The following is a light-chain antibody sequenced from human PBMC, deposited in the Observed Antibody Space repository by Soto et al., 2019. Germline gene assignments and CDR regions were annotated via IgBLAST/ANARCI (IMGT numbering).Light chain of an antibody. Sequence: QPVLTQSPSASASLGASVKLTCTLSSGHINYAIAWHQQQPEKGPRYLMKLNSDGSHTKGDGIPDRFSGSSSESERHLTISSRQSEDEADYYCQTWGTAIHDVVFGGGTKLTVL. CDR3: QTWGTAIHDVV. V-gene: IGLV4-69*01. CDR1: SGHINYA. J-gene: IGLJ2*01. CDR2: LNSDGSH.